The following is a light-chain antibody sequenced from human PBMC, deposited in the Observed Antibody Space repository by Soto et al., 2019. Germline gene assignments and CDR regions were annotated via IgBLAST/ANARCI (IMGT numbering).Light chain of an antibody. Sequence: EIVLTQSRGTLSLSPGERATLSCRASQSVSSSYLAWYQQKPGQAPRLLIYGASSRATGIPDRFSGSGSGTDFTLTISRLEPEDFAVYYCQQHGSFGQGTKVEIK. CDR1: QSVSSSY. J-gene: IGKJ1*01. CDR2: GAS. V-gene: IGKV3-20*01. CDR3: QQHGS.